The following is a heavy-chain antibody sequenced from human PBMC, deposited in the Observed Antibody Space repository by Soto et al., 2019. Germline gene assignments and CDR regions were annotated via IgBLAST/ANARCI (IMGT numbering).Heavy chain of an antibody. CDR3: AKDRTGSAYYLDY. Sequence: EVQLVESGGGLVQPGRSLRLSCAASGFTFDDYAMDWVRQAPGKGLEWVSGISWNSGTIGYADSVKGRVTISRDNAKNSLYLQMNSLRAEDTALYYCAKDRTGSAYYLDYWGQGTLVTVSS. J-gene: IGHJ4*02. CDR2: ISWNSGTI. CDR1: GFTFDDYA. V-gene: IGHV3-9*01.